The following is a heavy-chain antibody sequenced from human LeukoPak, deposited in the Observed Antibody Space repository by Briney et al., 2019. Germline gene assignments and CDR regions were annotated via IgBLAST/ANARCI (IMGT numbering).Heavy chain of an antibody. CDR1: GYTFTSYY. J-gene: IGHJ5*02. CDR2: INPSGGST. Sequence: ASVKVSCKASGYTFTSYYMHWVRQAPGQGLEWMGVINPSGGSTSYAQKFQGRVTMTRDTSTSTVYMELSSLRSEDTAVYYCARSLRMDNWFDLWGQGTLATVSS. V-gene: IGHV1-46*01. CDR3: ARSLRMDNWFDL. D-gene: IGHD2-2*03.